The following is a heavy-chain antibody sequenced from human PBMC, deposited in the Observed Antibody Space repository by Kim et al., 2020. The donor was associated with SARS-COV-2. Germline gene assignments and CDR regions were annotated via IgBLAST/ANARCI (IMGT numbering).Heavy chain of an antibody. J-gene: IGHJ5*02. CDR2: ISESGENT. CDR3: AREGSTSYNWFDP. CDR1: GFSFSNYG. Sequence: GGSLRLSCAASGFSFSNYGMSWVRQAPGKGLEWVSAISESGENTYYTDSVKGRLTISRDNSNSTLYLQMHSLRAEDTAIYFCAREGSTSYNWFDPWGQGTLVTVPS. D-gene: IGHD1-26*01. V-gene: IGHV3-23*01.